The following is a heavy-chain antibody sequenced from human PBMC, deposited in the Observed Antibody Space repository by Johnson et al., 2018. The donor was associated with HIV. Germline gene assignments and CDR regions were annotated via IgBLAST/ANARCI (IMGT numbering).Heavy chain of an antibody. J-gene: IGHJ3*02. CDR2: IRSKGNDYAT. Sequence: VQLVESGGGLVQPGGSLKLSCAASGFTFSGSAMHWVRQASGKGLEWVGRIRSKGNDYATAYTASVTGRFTISRDDSKNTAYLQMNSLKTEDTAVSYCTGMGAEWELSSWRYAFEMWGQGTVVTVSS. V-gene: IGHV3-73*01. D-gene: IGHD1-26*01. CDR3: TGMGAEWELSSWRYAFEM. CDR1: GFTFSGSA.